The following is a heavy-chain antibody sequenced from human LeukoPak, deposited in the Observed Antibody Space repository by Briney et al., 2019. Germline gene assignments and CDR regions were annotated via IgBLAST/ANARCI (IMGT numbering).Heavy chain of an antibody. D-gene: IGHD3-3*01. J-gene: IGHJ4*02. V-gene: IGHV4-39*01. CDR3: ARRPKQPGFWSGYVDY. CDR1: GGSISSYY. Sequence: PSETLSLTCTVSGGSISSYYWDWIRQPPGKGLEYIGSIFYSGNTYYNPSLKSRVTISVDTSKNQFSLKLSSVTAADTAVYYCARRPKQPGFWSGYVDYWGQGTLVTVSS. CDR2: IFYSGNT.